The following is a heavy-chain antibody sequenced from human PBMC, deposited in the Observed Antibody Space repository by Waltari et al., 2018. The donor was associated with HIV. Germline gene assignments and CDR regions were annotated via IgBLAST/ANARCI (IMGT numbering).Heavy chain of an antibody. J-gene: IGHJ4*02. Sequence: QLQLQESGPGLVKPSETLSLTCTVSGGSISSSSYYWGWIRQPPGKGLEWIGSIYYSGSTYYNPSLKSRVTISVDTSKNQFSLKLSSVTAADTAVYYCARAATGYYADHQIDYWGQGTLVTVSS. V-gene: IGHV4-39*01. D-gene: IGHD1-26*01. CDR1: GGSISSSSYY. CDR2: IYYSGST. CDR3: ARAATGYYADHQIDY.